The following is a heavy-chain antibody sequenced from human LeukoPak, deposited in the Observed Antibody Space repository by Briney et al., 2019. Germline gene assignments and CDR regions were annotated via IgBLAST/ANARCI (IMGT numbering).Heavy chain of an antibody. J-gene: IGHJ2*01. CDR3: ARGQYHLLYWYFDL. Sequence: SETLSLTCTVSGGSISSYYWSWIRQPAGKGLEWIGRIYSSGSTNYNPSLKSRVTMSVDTSKNQFSLKLSSVTAADTAVYYCARGQYHLLYWYFDLWGRGTLATVSS. CDR1: GGSISSYY. CDR2: IYSSGST. D-gene: IGHD2-2*01. V-gene: IGHV4-4*07.